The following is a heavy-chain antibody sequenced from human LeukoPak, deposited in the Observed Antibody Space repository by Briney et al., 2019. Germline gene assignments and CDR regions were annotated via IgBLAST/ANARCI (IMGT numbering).Heavy chain of an antibody. CDR1: GFTFSSYA. CDR3: VKAPGTMIVVGGFDY. CDR2: ISSNGGST. J-gene: IGHJ4*02. Sequence: LPGGSLRLSCSASGFTFSSYAMHWVRQAPGKGLEYVSAISSNGGSTYYADSVKGRFTISRDNSKNTLYLRMSSLRAEDTAVYYCVKAPGTMIVVGGFDYWGQGTLVTVSS. D-gene: IGHD3-22*01. V-gene: IGHV3-64D*09.